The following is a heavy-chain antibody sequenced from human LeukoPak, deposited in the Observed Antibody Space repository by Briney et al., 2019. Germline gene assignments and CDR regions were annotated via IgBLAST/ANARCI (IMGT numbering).Heavy chain of an antibody. Sequence: PGGSLRLSCAASGFTLSSYWMHWVRQAPGKGLVWVSRIKGDGTSASYADSVKGRFTSSTDNSKNTLYLQMNSLRAEDTAVYFCAKSDWFDPWGQGTLVTVSS. J-gene: IGHJ5*02. CDR2: IKGDGTSA. CDR3: AKSDWFDP. V-gene: IGHV3-74*01. CDR1: GFTLSSYW.